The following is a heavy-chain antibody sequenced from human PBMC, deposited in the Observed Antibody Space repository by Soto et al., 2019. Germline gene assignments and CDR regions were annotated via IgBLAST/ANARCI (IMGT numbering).Heavy chain of an antibody. CDR2: IYYSGST. CDR1: GGPIRRGGYY. V-gene: IGHV4-31*03. Sequence: SETLSPTHTVSGGPIRRGGYYLSRVRPHPGKGLGGVGDIYYSGSTYYNPSPKSRLPISVDTSKNQFSLKLSSVTAADTAVYYCAREIGYCSSTSCYEVGYYYYGMDVWGQGTTVTVSS. CDR3: AREIGYCSSTSCYEVGYYYYGMDV. D-gene: IGHD2-2*01. J-gene: IGHJ6*02.